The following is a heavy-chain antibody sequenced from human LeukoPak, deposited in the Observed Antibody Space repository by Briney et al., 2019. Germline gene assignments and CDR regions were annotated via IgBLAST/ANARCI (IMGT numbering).Heavy chain of an antibody. CDR3: ARASGDYLFDY. V-gene: IGHV1-69*06. J-gene: IGHJ4*02. CDR2: IIPILGTA. D-gene: IGHD4-17*01. CDR1: GGTSSSYA. Sequence: GASVKVSCKASGGTSSSYAISWVRQAPGQGLEWMGGIIPILGTANYAQKFQGRVTITADKSTSTAYMELSSLRSEDTAVYYCARASGDYLFDYWGQGTLVTVSS.